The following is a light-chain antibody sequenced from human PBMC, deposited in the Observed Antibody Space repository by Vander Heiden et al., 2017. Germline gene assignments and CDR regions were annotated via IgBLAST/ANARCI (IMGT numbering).Light chain of an antibody. CDR3: QQYDNLPLT. CDR2: DAS. V-gene: IGKV1-33*01. Sequence: DLQMTQSPSSLSASVGDRVTITCQASQDISNYLNWYQQKPGKAPKLLIDDASNLETGVPSRFSGSGSGTDFTFTIRSLQPEDIATYYCQQYDNLPLTFGGGTKVEIK. CDR1: QDISNY. J-gene: IGKJ4*01.